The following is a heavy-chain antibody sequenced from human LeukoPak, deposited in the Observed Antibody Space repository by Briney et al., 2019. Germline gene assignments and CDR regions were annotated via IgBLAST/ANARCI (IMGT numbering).Heavy chain of an antibody. J-gene: IGHJ6*02. CDR2: ISSSSSYI. Sequence: PGGSLRLSCAASGFTFSSYSMNWVRQAPGKGLEWVSSISSSSSYIYYADSEKGRFTISRDNAKNSLYLQMNSLRAEDTAVYYCARGLCGGSCYYYYYGMDVWGQGTTVTVSS. CDR3: ARGLCGGSCYYYYYGMDV. D-gene: IGHD2-15*01. V-gene: IGHV3-21*01. CDR1: GFTFSSYS.